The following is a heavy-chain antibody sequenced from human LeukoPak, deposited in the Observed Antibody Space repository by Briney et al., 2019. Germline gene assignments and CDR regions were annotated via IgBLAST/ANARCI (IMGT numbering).Heavy chain of an antibody. CDR3: ARALYGRQAGYYYYYMDI. D-gene: IGHD3-16*01. Sequence: PSETLSLTCAVYGGSFSGYYWSWIRQPPGKGLEWIGEINHSGSTNYNPSLKSPVTISVDTSKNQFSLKLSSVTAADTAVYYCARALYGRQAGYYYYYMDIWGKGTTVTVSS. CDR2: INHSGST. J-gene: IGHJ6*03. V-gene: IGHV4-34*01. CDR1: GGSFSGYY.